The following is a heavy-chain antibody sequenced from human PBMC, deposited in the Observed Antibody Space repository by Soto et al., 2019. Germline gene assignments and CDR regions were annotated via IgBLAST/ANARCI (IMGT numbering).Heavy chain of an antibody. Sequence: ASVKVSCKASGYTFTNYAIHWVRQAPGQRLEWMGWIHAGNGNTKYSQKFQGRVTIIRDTSASTAYMELSSLRSEDTAVYYCASGGTKTYYYYDMEVWGQGTTVTVS. CDR2: IHAGNGNT. CDR1: GYTFTNYA. CDR3: ASGGTKTYYYYDMEV. V-gene: IGHV1-3*01. J-gene: IGHJ6*02. D-gene: IGHD1-1*01.